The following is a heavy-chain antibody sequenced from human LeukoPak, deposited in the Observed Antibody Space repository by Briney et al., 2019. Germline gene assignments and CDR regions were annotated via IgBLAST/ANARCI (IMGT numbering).Heavy chain of an antibody. V-gene: IGHV1-2*02. CDR2: INPNSGGT. J-gene: IGHJ4*02. CDR1: GYSFTSHY. Sequence: ASVKVSCKASGYSFTSHYMHWVRQAPGQGLEWMGWINPNSGGTNYAQKFQGRVTMTRDTTISTAYMELSRLRSDDTAVYYCARALYSSGWNRPNDYWGQGTMVTVSS. CDR3: ARALYSSGWNRPNDY. D-gene: IGHD6-19*01.